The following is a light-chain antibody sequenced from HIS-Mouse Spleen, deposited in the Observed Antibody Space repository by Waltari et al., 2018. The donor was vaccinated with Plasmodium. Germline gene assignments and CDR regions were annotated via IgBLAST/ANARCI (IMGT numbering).Light chain of an antibody. J-gene: IGLJ2*01. CDR3: SSYAGSNNLV. CDR2: EVS. Sequence: QSALTQPPSASGSPGQPVTISCTGTSSDACGYHYVSWYQQHPGKAPKLMIYEVSKRPSGVPDRFSGSKSGNTASLTVSGLQAEDEADYYCSSYAGSNNLVFGGGTKLTVL. CDR1: SSDACGYHY. V-gene: IGLV2-8*01.